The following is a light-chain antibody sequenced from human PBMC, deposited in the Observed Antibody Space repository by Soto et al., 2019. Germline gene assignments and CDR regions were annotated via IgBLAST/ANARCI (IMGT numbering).Light chain of an antibody. CDR1: QSVSRN. Sequence: EIVMTQSPATLSMSPGERGTLSCRASQSVSRNLAWFQQKPGQAPRLLIYGASTRATGIPARFSGSGSGTEFILTISSLQSEDFAVYHCQQYNQWPPWTFGQGTKVEIK. J-gene: IGKJ1*01. CDR2: GAS. V-gene: IGKV3-15*01. CDR3: QQYNQWPPWT.